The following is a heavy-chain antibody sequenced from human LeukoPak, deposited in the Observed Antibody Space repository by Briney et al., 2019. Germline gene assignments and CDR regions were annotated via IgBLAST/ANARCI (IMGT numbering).Heavy chain of an antibody. CDR2: IYSGGST. D-gene: IGHD2-21*02. CDR3: GATVVTAPFDL. Sequence: PGGSLRLSCAASGFTVSSNYMSWVRQAPGKGLEWVSVIYSGGSTYYADSVKGRFTIPRHNSKNTLYLQMNSLRAEDTAVYYCGATVVTAPFDLWGRGTLVTVSS. V-gene: IGHV3-53*04. CDR1: GFTVSSNY. J-gene: IGHJ2*01.